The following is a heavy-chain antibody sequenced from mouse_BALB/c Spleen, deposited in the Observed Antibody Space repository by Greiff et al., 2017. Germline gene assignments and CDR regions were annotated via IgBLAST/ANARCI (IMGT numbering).Heavy chain of an antibody. CDR1: GYTFTSYW. D-gene: IGHD1-1*01. CDR2: IDPSDSYT. V-gene: IGHV1-69*02. CDR3: ASVRGDY. Sequence: QVQLQQPGAELVKPGASVKLSCKASGYTFTSYWMHWVKQRPGQGLEWIGEIDPSDSYTNYNQKFKGKATLTVDKSSSTAYMQLNSLTSEDSAVYYCASVRGDYWGQGTTLTVSS. J-gene: IGHJ2*01.